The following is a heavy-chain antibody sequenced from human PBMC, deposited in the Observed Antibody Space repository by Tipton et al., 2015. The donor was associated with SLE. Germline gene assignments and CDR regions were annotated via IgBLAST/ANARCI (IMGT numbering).Heavy chain of an antibody. CDR1: GASVSNSNYY. D-gene: IGHD2-15*01. CDR2: IYYRGNT. V-gene: IGHV4-61*01. Sequence: TLSLTCTVSGASVSNSNYYWGWIRQPPGKGLEWIGYIYYRGNTKYNPSLNSRVTISLDTSRTQFSLKLSSVTAADTAVYYCARDGRGYCDNSGCSEYHWFDPWGQGTLVTVSS. J-gene: IGHJ5*02. CDR3: ARDGRGYCDNSGCSEYHWFDP.